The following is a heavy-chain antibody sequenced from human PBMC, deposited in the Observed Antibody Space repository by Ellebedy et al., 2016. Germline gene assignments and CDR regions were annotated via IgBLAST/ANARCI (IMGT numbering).Heavy chain of an antibody. J-gene: IGHJ4*02. CDR2: INELSDTI. Sequence: GGSLRLSXATSGFIFSDHSLNWVRQAPEKGLEWLSFINELSDTIHYADSVRGRFTISRDNAKNLLYLQMNNLRVEDTAVYYCVRDAGCNGNTCYGPNNWGQGTLVTVSS. V-gene: IGHV3-48*04. CDR3: VRDAGCNGNTCYGPNN. D-gene: IGHD2/OR15-2a*01. CDR1: GFIFSDHS.